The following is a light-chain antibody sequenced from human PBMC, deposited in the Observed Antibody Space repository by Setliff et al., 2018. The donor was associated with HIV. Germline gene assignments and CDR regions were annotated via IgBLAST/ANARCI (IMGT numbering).Light chain of an antibody. CDR3: CSYAPRSFV. CDR2: EVF. J-gene: IGLJ1*01. Sequence: QSVLTQPASVSGSPGQLITISCSGTSSDIGSYNYVSWYQQYPGKAPKLIIYEVFKRPSGVSNRFSGSKSDNTASLTVSGLQAEDEAEYYCCSYAPRSFVFGTGTKVTVL. V-gene: IGLV2-23*02. CDR1: SSDIGSYNY.